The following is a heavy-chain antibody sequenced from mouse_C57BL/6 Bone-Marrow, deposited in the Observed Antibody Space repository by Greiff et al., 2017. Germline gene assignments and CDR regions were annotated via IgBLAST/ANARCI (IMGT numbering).Heavy chain of an antibody. Sequence: EVKVVESEGGLVQPGSSMKLSCTASGFTFSDYYMAWVRQVPEKGLEWVANINYDGSSTYYLDSLKSRFIISRDNAKNILYLQMSSLKSEDTATYYCALITTVVADYAMDYWGQGTSVTVSS. CDR3: ALITTVVADYAMDY. D-gene: IGHD1-1*01. CDR1: GFTFSDYY. V-gene: IGHV5-16*01. J-gene: IGHJ4*01. CDR2: INYDGSST.